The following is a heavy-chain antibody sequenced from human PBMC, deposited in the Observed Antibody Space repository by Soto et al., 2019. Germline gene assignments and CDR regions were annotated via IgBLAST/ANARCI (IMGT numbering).Heavy chain of an antibody. J-gene: IGHJ4*02. CDR3: GRDIVVPDGGLGY. CDR1: GFTLSDRY. Sequence: EVQLVESGGGLVQPGGSLRLSCAASGFTLSDRYMHWVRQAPGKGLEWVGRSRNKANSYTTNYAASVQGRFTISRDDSKNLLYLQMNRLKIEDTAVYYCGRDIVVPDGGLGYWGQGTLVTVSS. D-gene: IGHD1-26*01. CDR2: SRNKANSYTT. V-gene: IGHV3-72*01.